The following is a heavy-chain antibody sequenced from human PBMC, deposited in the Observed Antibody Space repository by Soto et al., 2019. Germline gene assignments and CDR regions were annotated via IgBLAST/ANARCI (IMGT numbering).Heavy chain of an antibody. D-gene: IGHD3-3*01. J-gene: IGHJ6*02. V-gene: IGHV3-15*07. Sequence: PGGSLRLACAASGFTFSNAWMNWVRQAPGKGLEWVGRIKSKTDGGTTDYAAPVKGRFTISRDDSKNTLYLQMNSLKTEDTAVYYCTTAYVLRFLGWPQYYYGMDVWGQGTTVTVSS. CDR3: TTAYVLRFLGWPQYYYGMDV. CDR1: GFTFSNAW. CDR2: IKSKTDGGTT.